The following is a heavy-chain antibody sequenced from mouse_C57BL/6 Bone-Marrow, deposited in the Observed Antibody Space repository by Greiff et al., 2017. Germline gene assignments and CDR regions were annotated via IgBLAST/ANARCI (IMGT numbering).Heavy chain of an antibody. V-gene: IGHV1-72*01. CDR1: GYTFTSYW. CDR2: IDPNSGGT. CDR3: ARKRVNGNYHWYFDV. D-gene: IGHD2-1*01. J-gene: IGHJ1*03. Sequence: VQLQQPGAELVKPGASVKLSCKASGYTFTSYWMHWVKQRPGRGLEWIGRIDPNSGGTKYNEKFKSKATLTVDKPSSTAYMQLSSLTSEDSAVYYCARKRVNGNYHWYFDVWGTGTTVTVSS.